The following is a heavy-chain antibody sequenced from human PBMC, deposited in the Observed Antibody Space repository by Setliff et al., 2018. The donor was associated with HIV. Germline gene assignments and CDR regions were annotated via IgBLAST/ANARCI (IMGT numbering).Heavy chain of an antibody. Sequence: GGSLRLSCVTSGFTFNNYGLHWVRQAPGKGLEWVSFIRYDGSEKFYAESVQGRFTISRDSSKNMLYLQMSSLRAEDTAIYYCVKGGYCTSSGCSNLNWFDPWGQGILVTVSS. CDR2: IRYDGSEK. V-gene: IGHV3-30*02. CDR1: GFTFNNYG. CDR3: VKGGYCTSSGCSNLNWFDP. D-gene: IGHD2-2*01. J-gene: IGHJ5*02.